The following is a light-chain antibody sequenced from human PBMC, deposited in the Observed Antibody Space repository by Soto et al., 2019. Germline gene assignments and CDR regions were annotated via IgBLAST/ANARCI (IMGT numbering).Light chain of an antibody. CDR1: QSISIW. Sequence: DIHMTQSPSTLSASVGDRVTITCRASQSISIWLAWYQQKPGKAPNLLIYKTSILEDGVPSRFSGSGSGTEFTLTISSLQPDDFATYYCQHWNDYSWTFGQGTKVEVK. V-gene: IGKV1-5*03. J-gene: IGKJ1*01. CDR3: QHWNDYSWT. CDR2: KTS.